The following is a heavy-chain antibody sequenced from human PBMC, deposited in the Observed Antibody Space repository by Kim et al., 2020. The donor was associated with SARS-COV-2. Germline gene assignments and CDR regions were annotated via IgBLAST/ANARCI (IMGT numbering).Heavy chain of an antibody. J-gene: IGHJ6*02. Sequence: GGSLRLSCAASGFTFSSYGMHWVRQAPGKGLEWVAVISNDRSNKYYTDSVKGRFTISRDNSKNTLYLQMNSLRAEDTAVYYCASDHRLVRGESGGVDVWGQGATVSVSS. CDR1: GFTFSSYG. CDR2: ISNDRSNK. D-gene: IGHD3-10*01. V-gene: IGHV3-30*03. CDR3: ASDHRLVRGESGGVDV.